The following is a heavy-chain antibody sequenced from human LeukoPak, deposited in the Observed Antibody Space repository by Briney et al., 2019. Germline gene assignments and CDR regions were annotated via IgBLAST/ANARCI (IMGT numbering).Heavy chain of an antibody. CDR1: GFTFSNYW. CDR3: AREEDYYYYMDV. CDR2: INTDGSRT. Sequence: GGSLRLSCAASGFTFSNYWMHWVRQAPGKGLVWVSRINTDGSRTNYADSVKGRFTISRDNAKNTLYLQMNSLRAEDTAVYYCAREEDYYYYMDVWGKGTTVTVSS. V-gene: IGHV3-74*01. J-gene: IGHJ6*03.